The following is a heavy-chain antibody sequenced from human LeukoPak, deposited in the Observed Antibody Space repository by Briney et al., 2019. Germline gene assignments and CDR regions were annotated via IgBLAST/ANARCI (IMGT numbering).Heavy chain of an antibody. CDR2: IYSSGST. J-gene: IGHJ2*01. D-gene: IGHD3-16*01. Sequence: PSETLSLTCTVYGDSISSYYWTWIRQPPGKGQEWIGYIYSSGSTKYNPSLKSRVTISVDTSKNQFSLKLSSVTTADTAVYYCAGIAGGGGNWYFDLLGCGPLVTVST. V-gene: IGHV4-59*01. CDR3: AGIAGGGGNWYFDL. CDR1: GDSISSYY.